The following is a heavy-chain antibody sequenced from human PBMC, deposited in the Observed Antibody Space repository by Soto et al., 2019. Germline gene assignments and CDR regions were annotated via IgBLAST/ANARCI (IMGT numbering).Heavy chain of an antibody. D-gene: IGHD3-22*01. J-gene: IGHJ4*02. CDR1: GGSISSSSYY. V-gene: IGHV4-39*01. CDR2: IYYSGST. CDR3: ATRTPPYYYDSRGFFDY. Sequence: LQLQESGPGLVKPSETLSLTCTVSGGSISSSSYYWGWIRQPPGKGLEWIGSIYYSGSTYYNPSLKSRVTISVDTSKNQFSLKLSSVTAADTAVYYCATRTPPYYYDSRGFFDYWGQGTLVTVSS.